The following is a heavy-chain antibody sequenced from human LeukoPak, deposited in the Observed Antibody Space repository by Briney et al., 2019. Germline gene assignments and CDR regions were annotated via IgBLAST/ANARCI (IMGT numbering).Heavy chain of an antibody. CDR1: GFTFSDYY. CDR2: ISSSGSTI. CDR3: ARDPRDCSSTSCYYPNWFDP. D-gene: IGHD2-2*01. Sequence: AGGSLRLSCAASGFTFSDYYMSWIRQAPGKGLEWVSYISSSGSTIYYAHSVKGRFTIYRDNAKNSLYLQMNSLRAEDTAVYYCARDPRDCSSTSCYYPNWFDPWGQGTLVTVSS. V-gene: IGHV3-11*01. J-gene: IGHJ5*02.